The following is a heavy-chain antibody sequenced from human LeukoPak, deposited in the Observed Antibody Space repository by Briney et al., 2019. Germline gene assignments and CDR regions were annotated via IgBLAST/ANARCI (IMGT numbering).Heavy chain of an antibody. CDR1: GFTFSNYY. V-gene: IGHV3-11*01. D-gene: IGHD6-19*01. CDR2: ISSSDSTI. J-gene: IGHJ5*02. Sequence: PGGSLRLSCEASGFTFSNYYMSWIRQTPGKGLEWVSYISSSDSTINYADSVKGRFTISGDNANNSLYLQMNSLRAADTALYYCARDTGYSSGWCNNWFDPWGQGTLVTVSS. CDR3: ARDTGYSSGWCNNWFDP.